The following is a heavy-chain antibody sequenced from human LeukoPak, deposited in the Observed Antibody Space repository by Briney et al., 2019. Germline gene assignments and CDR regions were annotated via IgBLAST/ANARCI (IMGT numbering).Heavy chain of an antibody. CDR1: GGSISGFY. Sequence: SETLSLTCTVSGGSISGFYWNWIRQPPGKGLEWIGYVYYSGNTNYNPSLKSRVTISLDTSKNQFSLKLRSVTAADTAVYYCARDTRDAFDIWSQGTMVTVSS. V-gene: IGHV4-59*01. J-gene: IGHJ3*02. CDR2: VYYSGNT. CDR3: ARDTRDAFDI.